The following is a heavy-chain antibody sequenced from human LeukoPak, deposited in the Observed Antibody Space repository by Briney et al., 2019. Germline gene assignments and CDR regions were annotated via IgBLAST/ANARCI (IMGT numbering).Heavy chain of an antibody. D-gene: IGHD5-18*01. CDR2: INPNSGGT. Sequence: ASVKVSCKASGYTFTGYYMHWVRQAPGQGLERMGWINPNSGGTNYAQKFQGRVTMTRDTSISTAYMELSRLRSDDTAVYYCAREGYSYGYNWFDPWGQGTLVTVSS. J-gene: IGHJ5*02. V-gene: IGHV1-2*02. CDR1: GYTFTGYY. CDR3: AREGYSYGYNWFDP.